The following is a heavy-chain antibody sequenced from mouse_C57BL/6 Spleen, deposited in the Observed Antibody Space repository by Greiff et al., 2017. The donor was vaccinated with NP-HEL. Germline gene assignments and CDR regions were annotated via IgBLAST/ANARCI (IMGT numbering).Heavy chain of an antibody. CDR2: IHPNSGST. J-gene: IGHJ2*01. CDR1: GYTFTSYW. V-gene: IGHV1-64*01. Sequence: QVQLQQPGAELVKPGASVKLSCKASGYTFTSYWMHWVKQRPGQGLEWIGMIHPNSGSTNYNEKFKSKATLTVDKSSSTAYMQLSSLTSEDSAVYDGARWGGSSPYVDYWGQGTTLTVSS. D-gene: IGHD1-1*01. CDR3: ARWGGSSPYVDY.